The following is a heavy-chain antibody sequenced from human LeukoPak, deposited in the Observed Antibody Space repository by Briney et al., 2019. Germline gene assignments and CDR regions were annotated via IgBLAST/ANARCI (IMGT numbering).Heavy chain of an antibody. V-gene: IGHV3-21*01. Sequence: GGSLRLSCAASGFTFSSYSMNWVRQAPGKGLEWVSSISSSSSYIYYADSVKGRFTISRDNAKNSLYLQMNSLRAEDTAVYYCARLGGATGYSSGWYSNYFDYWGQGTLVTVSS. J-gene: IGHJ4*02. CDR1: GFTFSSYS. CDR3: ARLGGATGYSSGWYSNYFDY. CDR2: ISSSSSYI. D-gene: IGHD6-19*01.